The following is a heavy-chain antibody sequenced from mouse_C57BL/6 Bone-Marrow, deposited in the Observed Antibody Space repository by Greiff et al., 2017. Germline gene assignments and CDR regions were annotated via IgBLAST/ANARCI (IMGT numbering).Heavy chain of an antibody. D-gene: IGHD2-2*01. CDR2: IYPGDGDT. CDR3: ARNGYED. Sequence: QVQLKESGPELVKPGASVKISCKASGYAFSSYWMNWVKQRPGKGLEWLGRIYPGDGDTNYNGKFKGKATLTADKSSSTAYMQLSSLTSEDSAVYFCARNGYEDWGQGTTLTVSS. J-gene: IGHJ2*01. V-gene: IGHV1-82*01. CDR1: GYAFSSYW.